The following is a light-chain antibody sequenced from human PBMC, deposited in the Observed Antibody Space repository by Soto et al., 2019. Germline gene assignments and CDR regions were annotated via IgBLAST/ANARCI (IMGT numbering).Light chain of an antibody. CDR1: SSEVGSYNL. CDR2: EGS. CDR3: CSYAGSSYV. J-gene: IGLJ1*01. Sequence: QSALTQPASVSGSPGQSITISCTGTSSEVGSYNLVSWYQQHPGKAPKVMIYEGSKRPSGVSNRFPGSKSGNTASLTISGLQAEDEADYYCCSYAGSSYVFGTGTKVTVL. V-gene: IGLV2-23*01.